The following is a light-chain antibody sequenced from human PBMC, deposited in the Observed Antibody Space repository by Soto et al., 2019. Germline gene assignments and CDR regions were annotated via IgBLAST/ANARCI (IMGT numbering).Light chain of an antibody. CDR1: QRNSGS. Sequence: DIQMTQSPSTLSASVGDRVTITCRASQRNSGSLAGYQQKPGKAQKLLISEAYNLKSVAPSRFSGSGSGTEYRLTISSLQPEDSARYYCQQYNRYWTFGQGTRVEIK. CDR3: QQYNRYWT. V-gene: IGKV1-5*03. J-gene: IGKJ1*01. CDR2: EAY.